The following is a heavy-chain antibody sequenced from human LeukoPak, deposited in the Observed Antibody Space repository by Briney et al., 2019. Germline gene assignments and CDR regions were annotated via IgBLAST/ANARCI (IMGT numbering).Heavy chain of an antibody. Sequence: PSETLSLTCAVYGGSFSGYYWSWIRQPPGKGLGWIGEINHSGSTNYNPSLKSRVTISVDTSKNQFSLKLSSVTAADTAVYYCASLVPAAMDVDYWGQGTLVTVSS. J-gene: IGHJ4*02. CDR3: ASLVPAAMDVDY. CDR2: INHSGST. CDR1: GGSFSGYY. V-gene: IGHV4-34*01. D-gene: IGHD2-2*01.